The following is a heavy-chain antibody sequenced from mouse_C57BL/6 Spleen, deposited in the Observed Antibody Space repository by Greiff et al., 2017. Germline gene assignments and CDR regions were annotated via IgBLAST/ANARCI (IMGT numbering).Heavy chain of an antibody. J-gene: IGHJ2*01. CDR2: IYPSDSET. CDR1: GYTFTSYW. V-gene: IGHV1-61*01. D-gene: IGHD1-1*01. CDR3: ARGTYYGSSYDYFDY. Sequence: VQLQQPGAELVRPGSSVKLSCKASGYTFTSYWMDWVKQRPGQGLEWIGNIYPSDSETHYNQKFKDKATLTVDKSSSTAYMQLSSLTSEDSAVYYCARGTYYGSSYDYFDYWGQGTTLTVSS.